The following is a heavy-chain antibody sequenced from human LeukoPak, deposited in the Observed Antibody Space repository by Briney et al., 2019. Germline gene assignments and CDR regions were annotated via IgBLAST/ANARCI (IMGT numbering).Heavy chain of an antibody. V-gene: IGHV3-30*14. CDR3: VKDDYGGNY. J-gene: IGHJ4*02. Sequence: GGSLRLSCAASGFTFSSYAMHWVRQAPGKGLEWVAVISYDGSNKYYADSVKGRFTISRDNSKNTLYLQMSSLRAEDTAVYYCVKDDYGGNYWGQGTLVTVSS. CDR2: ISYDGSNK. CDR1: GFTFSSYA. D-gene: IGHD4-23*01.